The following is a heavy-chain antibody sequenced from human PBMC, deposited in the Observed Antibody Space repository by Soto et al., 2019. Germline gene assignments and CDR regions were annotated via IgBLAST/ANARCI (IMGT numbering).Heavy chain of an antibody. D-gene: IGHD3-22*01. V-gene: IGHV3-30*18. CDR3: AKDLYYYDSTDAFDI. Sequence: QVQLVESGGGVVQPGRSLRLSCAASGFTFSSYGMHWVRQAPGKGLEWVAVISYDGSNKYYPDSVKGRFTISRDNSKNTLYLQMNSLRAEDTAVYYCAKDLYYYDSTDAFDIWGQGTMVTVSS. CDR1: GFTFSSYG. CDR2: ISYDGSNK. J-gene: IGHJ3*02.